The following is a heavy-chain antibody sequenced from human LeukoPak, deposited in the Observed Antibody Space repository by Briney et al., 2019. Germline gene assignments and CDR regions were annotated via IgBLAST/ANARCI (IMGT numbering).Heavy chain of an antibody. CDR3: ARDSGYYGSGSSDY. D-gene: IGHD3-10*01. V-gene: IGHV3-48*04. Sequence: GGSLRLSCAASGFTFSSYSMNWVRQAPGKGLEWVSYISSSSSTIYYADSVKGRFTISRDNAKNSLYLQMNSLRAEDTAVYYCARDSGYYGSGSSDYWGQGTLVTVSS. CDR2: ISSSSSTI. J-gene: IGHJ4*02. CDR1: GFTFSSYS.